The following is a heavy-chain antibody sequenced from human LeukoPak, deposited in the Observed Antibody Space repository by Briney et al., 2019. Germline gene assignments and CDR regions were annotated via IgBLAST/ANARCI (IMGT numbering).Heavy chain of an antibody. J-gene: IGHJ4*02. V-gene: IGHV3-7*01. CDR2: IKEDGSEK. D-gene: IGHD6-19*01. CDR3: SRDSRIAMAGQDS. CDR1: GFPFSSYW. Sequence: GGSLRLSCAASGFPFSSYWMSWVRQAPGKGLKWVANIKEDGSEKYYVDSVKGRFTISRDNSKNSVYLQMNSLRAEDTAVYYCSRDSRIAMAGQDSWGQGTLVTVSS.